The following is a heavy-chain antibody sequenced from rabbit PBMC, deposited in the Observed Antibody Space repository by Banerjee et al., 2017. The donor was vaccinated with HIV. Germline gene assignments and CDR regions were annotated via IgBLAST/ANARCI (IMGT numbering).Heavy chain of an antibody. J-gene: IGHJ4*01. V-gene: IGHV1S40*01. CDR3: ARDLAGVIGWNFHL. CDR1: GFTISSSYC. Sequence: QSLEESGGDLVKPGASLTLTCTASGFTISSSYCMCWVRQAPGKGLEWIACIASDSSGSTWYANWAKGRFTISKTSSTTVTLQMTSLTAADTASYFCARDLAGVIGWNFHLWGPGTLVTVS. CDR2: IASDSSGST. D-gene: IGHD4-1*01.